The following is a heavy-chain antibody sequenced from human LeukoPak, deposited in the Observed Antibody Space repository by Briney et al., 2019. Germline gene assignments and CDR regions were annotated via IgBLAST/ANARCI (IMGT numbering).Heavy chain of an antibody. Sequence: GASVKVSCKASGYTFTGYYMHWVRQAPGQGLEWMGWIHPSTGNPTYAQGFTGRFVFSLDTSVSTTYLQISSLKAEDTAVYYCAGAYQRLGDLSLPDYWGQGTLVTVSS. CDR2: IHPSTGNP. V-gene: IGHV7-4-1*02. CDR1: GYTFTGYY. CDR3: AGAYQRLGDLSLPDY. J-gene: IGHJ4*02. D-gene: IGHD3-16*02.